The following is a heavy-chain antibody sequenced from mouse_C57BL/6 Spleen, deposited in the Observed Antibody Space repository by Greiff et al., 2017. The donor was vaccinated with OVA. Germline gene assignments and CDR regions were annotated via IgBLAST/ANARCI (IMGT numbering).Heavy chain of an antibody. Sequence: VPLQQSGAELVRPGTSVKVSCKASGYAFTNYLIEWVKQRPGQGLEWIGVINPGSGGTNYNEKFKGKATLTADKSSSTAYMQLSSLTSEDSAVYFCARFPFTTVVAGDWYFDVWGTGTTVTVSS. CDR1: GYAFTNYL. D-gene: IGHD1-1*01. J-gene: IGHJ1*03. CDR3: ARFPFTTVVAGDWYFDV. V-gene: IGHV1-54*01. CDR2: INPGSGGT.